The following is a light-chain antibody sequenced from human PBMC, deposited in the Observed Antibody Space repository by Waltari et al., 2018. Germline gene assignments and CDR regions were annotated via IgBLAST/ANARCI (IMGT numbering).Light chain of an antibody. CDR3: ASWDYSLNGVV. Sequence: QPVVTQPPSASGTPGQRVTISCSGSSSNIESNPVNWYQQVPGRAPKLLIYSNSHRPSGIPDRFSASTSGGSASLAISGLQSDDEGNYYCASWDYSLNGVVYGGGTKLTVL. J-gene: IGLJ2*01. CDR2: SNS. V-gene: IGLV1-44*01. CDR1: SSNIESNP.